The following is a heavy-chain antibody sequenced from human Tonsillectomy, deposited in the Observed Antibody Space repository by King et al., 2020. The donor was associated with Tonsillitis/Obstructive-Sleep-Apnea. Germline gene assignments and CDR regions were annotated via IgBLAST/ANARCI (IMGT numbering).Heavy chain of an antibody. CDR1: CGSITSGNW. J-gene: IGHJ6*03. CDR3: AKGGDCSSSSCFSHYTYYYYMDV. D-gene: IGHD2-2*01. Sequence: VQLQESGPGLVKPSGTLSLTCAGSCGSITSGNWWTCVRQPPGEGLEWIGEIYYSGSTNFNPSLKSRLTISVERSKHQFSLNLTAVTAADTAVYYCAKGGDCSSSSCFSHYTYYYYMDVWGRGTTVTVSS. V-gene: IGHV4-4*02. CDR2: IYYSGST.